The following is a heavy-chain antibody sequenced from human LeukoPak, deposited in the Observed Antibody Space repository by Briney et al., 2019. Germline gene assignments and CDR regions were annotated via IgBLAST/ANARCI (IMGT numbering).Heavy chain of an antibody. V-gene: IGHV3-66*02. CDR3: AVRHDYGGQYGLQH. CDR1: GFTVSSNY. CDR2: IYSGGST. Sequence: GGSLRLSCAASGFTVSSNYMSWVRQAPGKGLEWVSVIYSGGSTYYADSVKGRFTISRDNSKNTLYLQMNSLRAEDTAVYYCAVRHDYGGQYGLQHWGQGTLVTVSS. J-gene: IGHJ1*01. D-gene: IGHD4-23*01.